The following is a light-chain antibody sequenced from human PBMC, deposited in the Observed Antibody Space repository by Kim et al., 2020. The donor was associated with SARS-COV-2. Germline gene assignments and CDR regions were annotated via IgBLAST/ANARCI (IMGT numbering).Light chain of an antibody. J-gene: IGLJ2*01. CDR1: SAHSIYA. Sequence: SIKLPRTPSSAHSIYAIAWHQQHPEKGQRYLIEVNNDGGHTKGDGIPDRFSGSSSGAERYPTISSLQSEDEADYYCQTWGTGIQVFGGGTQLTVL. V-gene: IGLV4-69*01. CDR2: VNNDGGH. CDR3: QTWGTGIQV.